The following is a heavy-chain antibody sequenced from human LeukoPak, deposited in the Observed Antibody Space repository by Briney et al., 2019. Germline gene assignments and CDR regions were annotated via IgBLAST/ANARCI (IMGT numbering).Heavy chain of an antibody. D-gene: IGHD6-19*01. V-gene: IGHV3-30*02. J-gene: IGHJ4*02. CDR3: AKDLSYSSGWYFDY. CDR2: IRCDGNNK. Sequence: GGPLTLSCEASGFTLTNSCTNGLPDSRDGGREWVAFIRCDGNNKYYADSVKGRFTISRDNTNNTQYLQKNSLRAEDTAVYYCAKDLSYSSGWYFDYWGQGTLVTVSS. CDR1: GFTLTNSC.